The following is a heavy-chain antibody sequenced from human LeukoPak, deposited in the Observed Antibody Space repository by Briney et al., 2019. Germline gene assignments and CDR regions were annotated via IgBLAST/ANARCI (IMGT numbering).Heavy chain of an antibody. CDR3: ARDLNREDFDY. D-gene: IGHD1-14*01. Sequence: GGSLRLSCAASGFSFSSYDMHWVRQAPGKGLEWVAIIWLDGSAEYYGDSVKGRFTVSRDNSKNTLYLQMDSLRVEDTAVYYCARDLNREDFDYWGQGTLVAVSS. CDR1: GFSFSSYD. V-gene: IGHV3-33*01. CDR2: IWLDGSAE. J-gene: IGHJ4*02.